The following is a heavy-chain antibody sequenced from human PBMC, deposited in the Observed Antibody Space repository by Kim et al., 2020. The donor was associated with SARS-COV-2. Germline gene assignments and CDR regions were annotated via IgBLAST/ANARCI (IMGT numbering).Heavy chain of an antibody. CDR3: ARQHSGY. Sequence: GGSLRLSCAASGFTFSSYAMHWVRQAPGKGLEWVAVISYDGSNKYYADSVKGRFTISRDNSKNTLYLQMNSLRAEDTAVYYCARQHSGYWGQGTLVTVSS. CDR1: GFTFSSYA. V-gene: IGHV3-30-3*01. D-gene: IGHD3-10*01. CDR2: ISYDGSNK. J-gene: IGHJ4*02.